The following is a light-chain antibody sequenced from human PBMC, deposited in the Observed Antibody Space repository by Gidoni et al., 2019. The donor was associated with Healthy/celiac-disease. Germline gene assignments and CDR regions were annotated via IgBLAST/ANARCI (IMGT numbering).Light chain of an antibody. V-gene: IGKV3-11*01. CDR2: DAS. Sequence: EIVLTQSPATLSLSPGERATLSCRASQSVSSYLAWYQQKPGQAPRLLIYDASNRATGIPARFSGSGSGTDFTLTISSLEPEDFAVYYCQQRSNWPRTFGQXTKVEXK. CDR1: QSVSSY. CDR3: QQRSNWPRT. J-gene: IGKJ1*01.